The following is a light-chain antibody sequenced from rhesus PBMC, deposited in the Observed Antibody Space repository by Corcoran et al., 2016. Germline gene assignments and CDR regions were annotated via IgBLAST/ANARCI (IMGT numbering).Light chain of an antibody. CDR1: QSVRRN. Sequence: EIVMTQSPATLSLSPGERATLSCRASQSVRRNVAWYQQKPEQAPRLLIYGASSRATVIPARCRGSGSGTDFPLTISRLGPGGVGVYHLYQHSSGWSFGQGTKVEIK. CDR3: YQHSSGWS. J-gene: IGKJ1*01. V-gene: IGKV3-24*01. CDR2: GAS.